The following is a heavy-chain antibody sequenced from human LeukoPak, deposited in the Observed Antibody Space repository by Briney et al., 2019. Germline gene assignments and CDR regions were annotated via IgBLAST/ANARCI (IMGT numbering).Heavy chain of an antibody. V-gene: IGHV1-18*01. Sequence: ASVKVSCKASGYTFTSYGISWVRQSPGQGLEWIGWISAYIGNTKYAQKIQGRVTMTTDTSTSTAYMELRSLRSDDTAVYYCARDGGSYSIAFGIWGQGTMVTVSS. J-gene: IGHJ3*02. CDR2: ISAYIGNT. D-gene: IGHD1-26*01. CDR3: ARDGGSYSIAFGI. CDR1: GYTFTSYG.